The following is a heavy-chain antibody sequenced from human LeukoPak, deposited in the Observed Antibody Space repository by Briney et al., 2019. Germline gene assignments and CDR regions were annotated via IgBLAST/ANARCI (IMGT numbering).Heavy chain of an antibody. J-gene: IGHJ4*02. V-gene: IGHV3-33*01. Sequence: GRSRRLSCAASGFTFSSYVMHWVRQAPGKGLEWVAGIWYDGSNKYYADSVKGRFTISRDNSKNTLYLQMNSLRAEDTAVYYCAREPTYSSSWYYFDYWGQGTLVTVSS. CDR3: AREPTYSSSWYYFDY. CDR2: IWYDGSNK. CDR1: GFTFSSYV. D-gene: IGHD6-13*01.